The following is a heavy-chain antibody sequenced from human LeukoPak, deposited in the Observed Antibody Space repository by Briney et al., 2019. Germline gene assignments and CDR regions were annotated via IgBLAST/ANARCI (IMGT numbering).Heavy chain of an antibody. CDR1: GFTFDDYA. CDR2: ISWNSGRR. D-gene: IGHD3-9*01. CDR3: AKGPDYDILTPIDY. Sequence: GGSLRLSCVASGFTFDDYAMHWVRQAPGKGLEWVSGISWNSGRRGYADSVKGRFTISRDNAKTSLCLQMNSLRAEDMALYYCAKGPDYDILTPIDYWGQGTLVTVSS. J-gene: IGHJ4*02. V-gene: IGHV3-9*03.